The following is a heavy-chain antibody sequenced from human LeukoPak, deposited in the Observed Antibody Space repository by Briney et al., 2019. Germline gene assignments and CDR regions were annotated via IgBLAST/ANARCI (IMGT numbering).Heavy chain of an antibody. J-gene: IGHJ4*02. CDR1: TDSFNDYY. CDR2: IYYNGNS. D-gene: IGHD5-24*01. Sequence: PSETLSLRCSVFTDSFNDYYWNWVRQPPGKGLEWIGYIYYNGNSNYNPSLKSRVTISLDTSKNELSLKLTSVTAADTAIYFCARDGGLQSHFDYWGQGTLVPVSS. V-gene: IGHV4-59*01. CDR3: ARDGGLQSHFDY.